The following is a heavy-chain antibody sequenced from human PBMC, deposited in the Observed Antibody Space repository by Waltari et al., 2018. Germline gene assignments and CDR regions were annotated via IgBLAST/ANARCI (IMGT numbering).Heavy chain of an antibody. CDR3: ARGLREESSVGFDL. D-gene: IGHD2-15*01. V-gene: IGHV3-7*01. Sequence: EVQLVESGGGLVQPGGSLRLSCAASGFTFSSYVMSWVRQAPGKGIEWVANIKQDGSQKNYLDSVKGRFTISRDNAKNSLSLQMNSLRAEDTALYYCARGLREESSVGFDLWGQGTMVTVSS. CDR1: GFTFSSYV. CDR2: IKQDGSQK. J-gene: IGHJ3*01.